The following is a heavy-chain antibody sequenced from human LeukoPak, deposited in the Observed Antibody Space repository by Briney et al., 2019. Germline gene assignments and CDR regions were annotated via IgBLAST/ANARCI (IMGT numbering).Heavy chain of an antibody. CDR3: AREVVGGQFDY. J-gene: IGHJ4*02. V-gene: IGHV6-1*01. CDR1: GDSVSSTSGA. Sequence: SQTLSLTCAISGDSVSSTSGAWDWIRQSPSRGLEWLGKTFYSSKSYTEYAISVKSRITINPDTSKNQFSLQLNSVTPEDTAVYYCAREVVGGQFDYWGQGTLVTVSS. CDR2: TFYSSKSYT. D-gene: IGHD1-26*01.